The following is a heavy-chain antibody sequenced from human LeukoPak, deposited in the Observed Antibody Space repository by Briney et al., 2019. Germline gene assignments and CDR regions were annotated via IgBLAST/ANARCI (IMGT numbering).Heavy chain of an antibody. CDR2: INPNSGGT. D-gene: IGHD3-3*01. J-gene: IGHJ4*02. Sequence: ASVKVSCKASGYSFTGYYMHWVRQAPGQGLQWMGWINPNSGGTNYAQNFQGRVAMARDTSISTAYMELNRLRSDDTAMYCCVRAPILEWPPPGSPMFDYWGQGTLVTVSS. V-gene: IGHV1-2*02. CDR3: VRAPILEWPPPGSPMFDY. CDR1: GYSFTGYY.